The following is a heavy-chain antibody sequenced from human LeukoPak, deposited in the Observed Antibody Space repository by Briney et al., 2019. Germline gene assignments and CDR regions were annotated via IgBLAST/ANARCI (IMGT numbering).Heavy chain of an antibody. J-gene: IGHJ6*02. CDR3: ARGKPYYYYGMDV. V-gene: IGHV4-4*02. CDR2: IYHTGYT. Sequence: SETLSLTCAVSGGSISSSHWWSWVRQPPGKGLECIGEIYHTGYTNYNPSLKSRVTISVDTSKNQFSLKLSSVTAADTAVYYCARGKPYYYYGMDVWGQGTTVTVSS. D-gene: IGHD1-14*01. CDR1: GGSISSSHW.